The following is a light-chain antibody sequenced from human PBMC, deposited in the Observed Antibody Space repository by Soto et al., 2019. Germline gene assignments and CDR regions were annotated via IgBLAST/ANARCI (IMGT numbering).Light chain of an antibody. CDR2: AAS. V-gene: IGKV3-15*01. CDR1: QSVGIN. CDR3: QQYTYWPRT. J-gene: IGKJ1*01. Sequence: EIVMTQSPVTLSVSPGERATLSCTASQSVGINVAWYQQKPGQAPSLLIYAASTRATGFPARFSGSGSGTEFTLTISSLQSEDFAVYFCQQYTYWPRTFGQGTKVDIK.